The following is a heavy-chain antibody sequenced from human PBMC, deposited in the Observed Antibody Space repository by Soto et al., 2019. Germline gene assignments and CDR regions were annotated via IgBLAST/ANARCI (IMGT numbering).Heavy chain of an antibody. CDR1: GFTFSNFA. CDR2: IGNSGTST. V-gene: IGHV3-23*01. Sequence: EVQLLESGGGLVQPGGSLRLSCAASGFTFSNFAMNWVRQAPGKGPEWVSGIGNSGTSTNYAGSLRARFTISRDNLKNTLYLQMNNLRAEDTAIYYCSRSIFGNGWPDWGLGTPVTVSS. CDR3: SRSIFGNGWPD. D-gene: IGHD3-3*02. J-gene: IGHJ4*02.